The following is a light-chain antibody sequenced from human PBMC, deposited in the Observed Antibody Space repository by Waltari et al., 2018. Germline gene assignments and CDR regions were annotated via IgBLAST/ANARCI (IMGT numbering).Light chain of an antibody. Sequence: QPELTQSPSASASLGASVKLTCILSSGHSSYAIAWHQQQTQKGHRYLLKLNSDGSHNKGDGIPDRFSGSSAGAERYLTISSLQSEDEADYYCQTWGTGTHVVFGGGTKLTVL. V-gene: IGLV4-69*01. CDR3: QTWGTGTHVV. J-gene: IGLJ2*01. CDR1: SGHSSYA. CDR2: LNSDGSH.